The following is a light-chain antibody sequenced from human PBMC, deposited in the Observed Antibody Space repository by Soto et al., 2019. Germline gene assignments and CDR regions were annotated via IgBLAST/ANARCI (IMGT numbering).Light chain of an antibody. CDR1: QSISSY. Sequence: DIQMTQSPSSLSASVGDRVTTTCXASQSISSYLKSYQQKPRKDPKLLIYAASSLQSGVTSRFRGSGSGTDFTLTISSLQPEDFATYYCHQSYSTLSITFGQGTRLEIK. V-gene: IGKV1-39*01. CDR2: AAS. J-gene: IGKJ5*01. CDR3: HQSYSTLSIT.